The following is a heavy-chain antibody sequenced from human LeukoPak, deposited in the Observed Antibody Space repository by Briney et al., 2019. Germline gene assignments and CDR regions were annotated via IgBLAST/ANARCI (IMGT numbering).Heavy chain of an antibody. V-gene: IGHV3-7*01. J-gene: IGHJ4*02. CDR2: IKQDGSEK. CDR3: ARDYRWFGELSPYYFDY. D-gene: IGHD3-10*01. Sequence: GGSLRLSCAASGFTFSSYWMSWVRQAPGKGLEWVANIKQDGSEKYYVDSVKGRFTISRDNAKNSLYLQMNSLRAEDTAVYYCARDYRWFGELSPYYFDYWGQGTLVTVSS. CDR1: GFTFSSYW.